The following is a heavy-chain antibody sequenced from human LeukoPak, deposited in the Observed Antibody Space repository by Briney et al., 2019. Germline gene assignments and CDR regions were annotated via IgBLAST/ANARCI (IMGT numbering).Heavy chain of an antibody. J-gene: IGHJ4*02. CDR3: ARGRWGYRTVYYFDY. D-gene: IGHD1-1*01. Sequence: KSSETLSLTCAVYGGSFSGYYWSWIRQPPEKGLEWIGEITHSGSTKYNPSLKSRVRISVDMSKKQFSLNLTSVTAADTAVYYCARGRWGYRTVYYFDYWGQGTLVTVSS. CDR1: GGSFSGYY. V-gene: IGHV4-34*01. CDR2: ITHSGST.